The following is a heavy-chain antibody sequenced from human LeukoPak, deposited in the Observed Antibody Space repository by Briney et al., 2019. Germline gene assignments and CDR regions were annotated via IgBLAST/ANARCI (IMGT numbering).Heavy chain of an antibody. V-gene: IGHV3-15*01. J-gene: IGHJ1*01. CDR2: IKSKTDGGTT. CDR1: GFTFSAYS. CDR3: TTDRATTVTTYYFQH. Sequence: GGSLRLSCVDSGFTFSAYSMNWVRQTPGKGLEWVGRIKSKTDGGTTDYAAPVKGRFTISRDDSKNTLYLQMNSLKTEDTAVYYCTTDRATTVTTYYFQHWGQGTLVTVSS. D-gene: IGHD4-17*01.